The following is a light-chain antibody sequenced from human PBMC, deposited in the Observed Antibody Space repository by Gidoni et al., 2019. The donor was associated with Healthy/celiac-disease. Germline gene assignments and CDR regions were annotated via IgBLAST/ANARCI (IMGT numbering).Light chain of an antibody. CDR3: QQSYSTLT. Sequence: DIQMTQSPSSLSASVGDRVTITCRASQSISSYLHWYQQKPWKAPKLLIYAASSLQSGVPSRFSGSGSGTDFTLTISSLQPEDFATYYCQQSYSTLTFGGWTKVEIK. CDR1: QSISSY. J-gene: IGKJ4*01. V-gene: IGKV1-39*01. CDR2: AAS.